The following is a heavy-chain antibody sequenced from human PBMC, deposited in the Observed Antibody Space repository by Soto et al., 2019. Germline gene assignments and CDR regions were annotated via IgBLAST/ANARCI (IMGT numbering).Heavy chain of an antibody. V-gene: IGHV3-23*01. CDR1: GFTFSNFA. Sequence: QLLESGGALVQPGGSLRLSCTASGFTFSNFAMSWVRQAPGGGPEWVSGISNSGGTTYYADSVKGRFTISRDHSTNTLSLQMNNLRVDDTAIYYCATWHEREHAYDVWGQGTTVTVSS. J-gene: IGHJ3*01. CDR3: ATWHEREHAYDV. CDR2: ISNSGGTT. D-gene: IGHD1-1*01.